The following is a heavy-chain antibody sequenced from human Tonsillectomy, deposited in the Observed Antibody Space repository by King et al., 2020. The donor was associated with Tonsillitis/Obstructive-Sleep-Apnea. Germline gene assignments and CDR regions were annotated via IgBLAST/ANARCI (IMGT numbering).Heavy chain of an antibody. CDR3: TTEFYYGSRSYKASGDGMDV. CDR1: GFTFSNAW. V-gene: IGHV3-15*07. CDR2: IKSKTDGGTT. D-gene: IGHD3-10*01. Sequence: VQLVESGGGLVKPGGSLRLSCAASGFTFSNAWMNWVRQAPGKGLEWVGRIKSKTDGGTTDYAAPVKGRFTISRDDSKNTLYLQMNSLKIEDTAVYYCTTEFYYGSRSYKASGDGMDVWGQGTTVTVSS. J-gene: IGHJ6*02.